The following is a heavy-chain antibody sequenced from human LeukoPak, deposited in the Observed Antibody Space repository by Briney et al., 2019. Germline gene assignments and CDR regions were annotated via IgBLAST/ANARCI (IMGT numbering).Heavy chain of an antibody. Sequence: ASVKLSCTASGYTFTGYYMHWVRQAPGQGLEWMAWINPNSGGTNYAQKFQGRVTMTRDTSITTAYLELSSLRSDDTAVYYCAREVDCSSPSCQLDYWGQGTLVTVSS. V-gene: IGHV1-2*02. J-gene: IGHJ4*02. CDR1: GYTFTGYY. CDR3: AREVDCSSPSCQLDY. D-gene: IGHD2-2*01. CDR2: INPNSGGT.